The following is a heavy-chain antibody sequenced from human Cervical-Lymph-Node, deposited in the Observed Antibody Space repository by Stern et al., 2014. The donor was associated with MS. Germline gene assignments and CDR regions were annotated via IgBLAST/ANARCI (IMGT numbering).Heavy chain of an antibody. J-gene: IGHJ4*02. V-gene: IGHV7-4-1*02. Sequence: QVQLVQSGSEMKKPGASVKISCKASGYTFNRYAMNWVRQAPGQGLEWMGWINTNTGDPTYAQGFTGRFVFSLDTSVSTAYLQISSLKAEDSAVYYCARSITAADHTFDHWGQGTLVTVSS. CDR3: ARSITAADHTFDH. CDR1: GYTFNRYA. CDR2: INTNTGDP. D-gene: IGHD6-13*01.